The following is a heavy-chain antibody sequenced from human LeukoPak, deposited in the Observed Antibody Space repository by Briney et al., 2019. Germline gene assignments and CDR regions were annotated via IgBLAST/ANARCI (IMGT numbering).Heavy chain of an antibody. D-gene: IGHD3-22*01. CDR2: INPSGGST. CDR3: GGGGPMYYYYIRGYILFDY. J-gene: IGHJ4*02. CDR1: GYTFTSYY. Sequence: ASVKVSCKASGYTFTSYYMHWVRQAPGQGLEWMGIINPSGGSTSYAQKFQGRVTMTRDTSTSTVYMELSSLRSEDTAVYYCGGGGPMYYYYIRGYILFDYWGQKPLATVS. V-gene: IGHV1-46*01.